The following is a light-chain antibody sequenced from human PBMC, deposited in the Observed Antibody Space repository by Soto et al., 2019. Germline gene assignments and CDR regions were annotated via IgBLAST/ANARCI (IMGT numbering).Light chain of an antibody. CDR1: QSINSRY. J-gene: IGKJ3*01. CDR3: QPFGSSPGFT. CDR2: GAS. V-gene: IGKV3-20*01. Sequence: EIVLTQSPGTLSLSPGERATLSCRASQSINSRYLAWYQQKPGQAPRLLIYGASSRATGIPDRFSGSGSGTDFTLTISRLEPEDFAAYYCQPFGSSPGFTFGPGTKMDIK.